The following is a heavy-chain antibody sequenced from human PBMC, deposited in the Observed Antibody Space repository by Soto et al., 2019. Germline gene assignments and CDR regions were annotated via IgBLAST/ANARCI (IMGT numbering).Heavy chain of an antibody. CDR2: IYYSGST. CDR1: GGSISSSSYY. J-gene: IGHJ6*02. D-gene: IGHD3-10*01. Sequence: TLSLTCTVSGGSISSSSYYWGCIRQPPGKGLEWIGSIYYSGSTYYNPSLKSRVTISVDTSKNQFSLKLSSVTAADTAVYYCASTGDYGSGSYYSGSYYYGMDVWGQGTTVTVSS. CDR3: ASTGDYGSGSYYSGSYYYGMDV. V-gene: IGHV4-39*01.